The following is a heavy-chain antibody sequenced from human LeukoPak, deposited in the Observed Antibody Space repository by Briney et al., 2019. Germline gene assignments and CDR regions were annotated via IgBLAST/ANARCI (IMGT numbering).Heavy chain of an antibody. D-gene: IGHD5-18*01. V-gene: IGHV3-53*01. CDR3: ARYSYGSGAIDY. Sequence: GGSLRLSCAGSGFPFSIHGMNWVRQAPGKGLEWVSVIYSGGSTYYADSVKGRFTISRDNSKNTLYLQMNSLRAEDTAVYYCARYSYGSGAIDYWGQGTLVTVSS. J-gene: IGHJ4*02. CDR1: GFPFSIHG. CDR2: IYSGGST.